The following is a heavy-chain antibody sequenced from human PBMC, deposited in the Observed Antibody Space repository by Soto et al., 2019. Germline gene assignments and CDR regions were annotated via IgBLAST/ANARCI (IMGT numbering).Heavy chain of an antibody. V-gene: IGHV5-10-1*01. CDR2: IDPSDSYT. J-gene: IGHJ6*02. CDR3: ARQVIAVAVPYHYGMDV. CDR1: GYSFTSYW. Sequence: GESLKISCKGSGYSFTSYWISWVRQMPGKGLEWMGRIDPSDSYTNYSPSFQGHVTISADKSISTAYLQWSSLKASDTAMYYCARQVIAVAVPYHYGMDVWGQGTTVT. D-gene: IGHD6-19*01.